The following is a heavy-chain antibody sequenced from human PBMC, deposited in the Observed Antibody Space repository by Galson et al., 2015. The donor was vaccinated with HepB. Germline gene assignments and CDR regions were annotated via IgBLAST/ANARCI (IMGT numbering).Heavy chain of an antibody. J-gene: IGHJ6*02. Sequence: SLRLSCAASGFTFSSYGMHWVRQAPGKGLEWVAVIWCDGSNKYYADSVKGRFTISRDNSKNTLYLQMNSLRAEDTAVYYCARDLAVVTSRYYYYGMDVWGQGTTVTVSS. V-gene: IGHV3-33*08. CDR3: ARDLAVVTSRYYYYGMDV. CDR2: IWCDGSNK. D-gene: IGHD4-23*01. CDR1: GFTFSSYG.